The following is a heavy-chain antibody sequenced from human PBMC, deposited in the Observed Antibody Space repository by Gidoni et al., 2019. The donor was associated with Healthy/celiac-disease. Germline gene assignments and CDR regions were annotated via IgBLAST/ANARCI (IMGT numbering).Heavy chain of an antibody. V-gene: IGHV3-30*18. J-gene: IGHJ4*02. CDR1: GFTFSSYG. D-gene: IGHD1-26*01. CDR2: ISYDGSNK. CDR3: AKDRRGSYPLDY. Sequence: QVQLVESGGGVVQPGRSLRLSCAASGFTFSSYGMHWVRQAPGKGLEWVAVISYDGSNKYYADSVKGRFTISRDNSKNTLYLQMNSLRAEDTAVYYCAKDRRGSYPLDYWGQGTLVTVSS.